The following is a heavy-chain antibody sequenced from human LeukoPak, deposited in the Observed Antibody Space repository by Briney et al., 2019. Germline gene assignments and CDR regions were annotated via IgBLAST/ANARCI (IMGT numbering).Heavy chain of an antibody. CDR2: IIPILGIA. J-gene: IGHJ4*02. V-gene: IGHV1-69*04. Sequence: SVKVSCKASGGTFSSYAISWVRQAPGQGLEWMGRIIPILGIANYAQKFQGRVTITADKSTSTAYMELSSLRSEDTAVYYCATAPYYGSGTFDYWGQGALVTVSS. CDR3: ATAPYYGSGTFDY. D-gene: IGHD3-10*01. CDR1: GGTFSSYA.